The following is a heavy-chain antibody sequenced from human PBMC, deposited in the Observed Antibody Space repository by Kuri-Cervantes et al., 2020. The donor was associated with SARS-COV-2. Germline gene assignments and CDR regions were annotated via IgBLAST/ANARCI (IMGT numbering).Heavy chain of an antibody. CDR2: ISYDGSNK. CDR3: ARDRTRLRFLEWLLPIDAFDI. Sequence: GESLKISCAASGFTFSSYAMHWVRQAPGKGLEWVAVISYDGSNKYYADSVKGRFTISRDNSKNTLYLQMNSLRAEDTAVYYCARDRTRLRFLEWLLPIDAFDIWGQGTMVTVSS. V-gene: IGHV3-30*04. D-gene: IGHD3-3*01. J-gene: IGHJ3*02. CDR1: GFTFSSYA.